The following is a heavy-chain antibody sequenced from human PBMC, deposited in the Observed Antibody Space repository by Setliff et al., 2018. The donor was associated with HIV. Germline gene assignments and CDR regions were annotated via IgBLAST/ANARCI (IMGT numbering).Heavy chain of an antibody. V-gene: IGHV3-33*01. J-gene: IGHJ3*01. CDR1: GFTFSVYG. Sequence: PGGSLRLSCEASGFTFSVYGMHWVRQAPGKGLEWVAVLWYDGGKKYYADSVKGRFTISRDDSKNALYLQMNSLRAEDTAVYYCARGQFRLRPDSLDLWGQGTLVTVS. D-gene: IGHD2-21*01. CDR3: ARGQFRLRPDSLDL. CDR2: LWYDGGKK.